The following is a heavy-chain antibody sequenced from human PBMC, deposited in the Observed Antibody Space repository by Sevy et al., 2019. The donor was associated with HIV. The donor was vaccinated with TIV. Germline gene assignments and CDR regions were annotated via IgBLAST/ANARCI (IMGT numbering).Heavy chain of an antibody. Sequence: ASVKVSCKASGYTFTGYYMHWVRQAPGQGLEWMGRINPNSGGTNYAQTFQGRVTMTRDTSISTAYMELSRLRSDDTAVYYCARDQRVSGYSYGFDYWGQGTLVTVSS. V-gene: IGHV1-2*06. J-gene: IGHJ4*02. CDR1: GYTFTGYY. CDR3: ARDQRVSGYSYGFDY. D-gene: IGHD5-18*01. CDR2: INPNSGGT.